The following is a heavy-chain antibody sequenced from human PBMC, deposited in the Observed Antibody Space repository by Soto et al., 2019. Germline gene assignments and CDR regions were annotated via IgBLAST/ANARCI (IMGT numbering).Heavy chain of an antibody. J-gene: IGHJ6*03. Sequence: GGSLRLSCAASGFTFSSYAMSWVRQAPGKGLEWVSAISGSGGSTYYADSVKGRFTISRDNSKNTLYLQMNSLRAEDTAVYYCAKYGDYANYYYMDVWGKGTTVTVSS. CDR2: ISGSGGST. CDR1: GFTFSSYA. CDR3: AKYGDYANYYYMDV. V-gene: IGHV3-23*01. D-gene: IGHD4-17*01.